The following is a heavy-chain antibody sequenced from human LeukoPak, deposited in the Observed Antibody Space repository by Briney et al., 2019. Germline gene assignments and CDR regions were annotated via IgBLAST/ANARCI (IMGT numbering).Heavy chain of an antibody. Sequence: PSETLSLTCAVSGGSISSTKWWSWVRQPPGKGLEWIGEIYHSGSTNYNPSLKSRVTISVDKSKNQFSLKLSSVTAADTAVYYCARVWGLHPDYYFDYWGQGTLVTVSS. CDR2: IYHSGST. CDR3: ARVWGLHPDYYFDY. CDR1: GGSISSTKW. J-gene: IGHJ4*02. D-gene: IGHD3-16*01. V-gene: IGHV4-4*02.